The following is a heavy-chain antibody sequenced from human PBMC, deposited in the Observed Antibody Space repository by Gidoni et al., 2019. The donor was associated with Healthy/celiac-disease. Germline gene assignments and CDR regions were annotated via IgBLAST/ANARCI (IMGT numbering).Heavy chain of an antibody. CDR2: INHSGST. CDR3: AIGYCSSTSCSTDY. CDR1: GGSFSGYY. J-gene: IGHJ4*02. V-gene: IGHV4-34*01. Sequence: QVQLQQWGAGLLKPSETLSLTCAVYGGSFSGYYWSWIRQPPGKGLEWIGEINHSGSTNYNPSLKSRVTISVDTSKNQFSLKLSSVTAADTAVYYCAIGYCSSTSCSTDYWGQGTLVTVSS. D-gene: IGHD2-2*02.